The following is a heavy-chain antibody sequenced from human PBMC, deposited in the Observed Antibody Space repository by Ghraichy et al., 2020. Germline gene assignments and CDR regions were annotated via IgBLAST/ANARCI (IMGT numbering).Heavy chain of an antibody. J-gene: IGHJ3*02. CDR2: IHYSGST. Sequence: SETLSLTCTVSGGSISTYYWSWIRQPPGKGLEWIGYIHYSGSTNYNPSLKSRVTTSVDTSKNQFSLKLSSVTAADTAVYYCARTTYYYENPLVFDIWGQGTMVTVSS. CDR3: ARTTYYYENPLVFDI. CDR1: GGSISTYY. D-gene: IGHD3-22*01. V-gene: IGHV4-59*01.